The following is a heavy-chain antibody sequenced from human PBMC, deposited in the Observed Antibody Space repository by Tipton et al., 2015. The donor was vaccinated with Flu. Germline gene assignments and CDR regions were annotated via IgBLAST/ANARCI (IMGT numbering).Heavy chain of an antibody. CDR2: MNPDSGNT. CDR3: ARLGLPVPRID. V-gene: IGHV1-8*01. CDR1: GYTFTSYN. D-gene: IGHD3-22*01. J-gene: IGHJ6*02. Sequence: QLVQSGAEVKKPGASVKVSCKASGYTFTSYNINWVRQATGQGPEWMGWMNPDSGNTDYAQKFQGRVTMTRDTSTRTAYLELSGLRSEDTAFYYCARLGLPVPRIDWGQGTTVTVSS.